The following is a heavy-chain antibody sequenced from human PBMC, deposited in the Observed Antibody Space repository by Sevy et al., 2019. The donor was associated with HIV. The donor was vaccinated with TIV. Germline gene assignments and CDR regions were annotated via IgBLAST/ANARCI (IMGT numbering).Heavy chain of an antibody. CDR3: ARDQHDYAGNVRTGWFDP. CDR2: ISYDGTNK. J-gene: IGHJ5*02. V-gene: IGHV3-30-3*01. D-gene: IGHD4-17*01. CDR1: GFTFSSYA. Sequence: GGSLRLSCAASGFTFSSYAMHWVRQAPGKGLEWVAVISYDGTNKYYADSVKGRFTISRDNSKKILYVQMNSLRGEDTAVYYCARDQHDYAGNVRTGWFDPWGQGTPVTVSS.